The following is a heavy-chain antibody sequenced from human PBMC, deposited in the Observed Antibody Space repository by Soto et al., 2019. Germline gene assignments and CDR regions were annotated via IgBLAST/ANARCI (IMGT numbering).Heavy chain of an antibody. J-gene: IGHJ6*03. D-gene: IGHD2-2*01. CDR2: IYYSGST. V-gene: IGHV4-59*01. CDR1: GGSISSYY. Sequence: PSETLSLTCTVSGGSISSYYWSWIRQPPGKGLEWIGYIYYSGSTNYNPSLKSRVTISVDTSKNQFSLKLSSVTAADTAVYYCARPTIGGYCSSTSCSKYYYMDVWGKGTTVTVSS. CDR3: ARPTIGGYCSSTSCSKYYYMDV.